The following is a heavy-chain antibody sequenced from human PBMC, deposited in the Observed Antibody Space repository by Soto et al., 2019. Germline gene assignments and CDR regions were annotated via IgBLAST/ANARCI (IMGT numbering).Heavy chain of an antibody. CDR1: GFTFSGYW. V-gene: IGHV3-7*01. Sequence: EVQLVESGGGLVQPGGSLRLSCAASGFTFSGYWMAWVRQAPGKGLEWVANIKQDGSEKNYVDAVKGRVTISRDNAKNSLYLQMNSLRAEDTAVYYCARYVDGELDYWGQGTLVTVSS. J-gene: IGHJ4*02. D-gene: IGHD4-17*01. CDR3: ARYVDGELDY. CDR2: IKQDGSEK.